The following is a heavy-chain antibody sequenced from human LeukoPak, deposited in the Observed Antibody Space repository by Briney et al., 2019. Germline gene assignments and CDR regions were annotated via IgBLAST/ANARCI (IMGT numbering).Heavy chain of an antibody. J-gene: IGHJ4*02. V-gene: IGHV4-31*03. D-gene: IGHD3-16*02. CDR2: IYYSGST. Sequence: PSETLSLTCTVSGDSISNGGYYWSWIRQHPVKGLEWIVYIYYSGSTYYIPSLKSRLTMSVDTSNNQFSLKLSSATAADTAVYYCARGPNAMSGSYQYFDYWGQGTLVTVSS. CDR3: ARGPNAMSGSYQYFDY. CDR1: GDSISNGGYY.